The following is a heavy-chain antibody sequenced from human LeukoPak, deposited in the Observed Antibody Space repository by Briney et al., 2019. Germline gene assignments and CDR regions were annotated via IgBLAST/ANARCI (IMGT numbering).Heavy chain of an antibody. CDR1: GSTFRAYS. D-gene: IGHD3-16*01. J-gene: IGHJ6*02. Sequence: GGSLRLSCAASGSTFRAYSLSWVRQAPGKGLEWVSFITGTSGDILYADSVKGRFTVSRDNAKNTLYLQMNSLRVEDTAVYYCARDGVPGGRDVWGQGTTVTVS. CDR2: ITGTSGDI. CDR3: ARDGVPGGRDV. V-gene: IGHV3-21*05.